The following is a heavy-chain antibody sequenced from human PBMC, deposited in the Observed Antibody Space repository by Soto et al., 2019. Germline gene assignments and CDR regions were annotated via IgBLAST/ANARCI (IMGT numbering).Heavy chain of an antibody. V-gene: IGHV1-18*01. J-gene: IGHJ4*02. CDR1: GYTFTSYG. Sequence: ASVKVSCKASGYTFTSYGIRWVRQAPGQGLEWKGRISAYNGNTNYAQKLQGRDTMTTDTSTSTASMELRSLSSDDTAVYYCARGAVVAATAFDYWGQGTLVTVSS. CDR3: ARGAVVAATAFDY. CDR2: ISAYNGNT. D-gene: IGHD2-15*01.